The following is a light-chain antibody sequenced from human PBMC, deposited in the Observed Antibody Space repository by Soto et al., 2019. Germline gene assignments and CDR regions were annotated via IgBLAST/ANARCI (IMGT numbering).Light chain of an antibody. CDR3: QQYNDWWT. Sequence: EIVFTQSPGSLSLSPWERSTISVGASQSVSSSYLAWYQQKPGQPPRLLIYGASTRATGVPGRFSGSGSGTEFTLTISSLQSEDLAVYYCQQYNDWWTFGQGTKVDIK. J-gene: IGKJ1*01. V-gene: IGKV3-15*01. CDR1: QSVSSSY. CDR2: GAS.